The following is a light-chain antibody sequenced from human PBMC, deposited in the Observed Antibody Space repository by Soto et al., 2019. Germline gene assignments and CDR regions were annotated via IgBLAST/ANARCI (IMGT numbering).Light chain of an antibody. V-gene: IGLV2-14*01. CDR3: SSYTSSSSYV. J-gene: IGLJ1*01. CDR2: DVT. CDR1: SSDVGGYKY. Sequence: QSALIQPASVSGSPGQSITISCTGTSSDVGGYKYVSWYQQHPDKAPKLMIYDVTNRPSGVSNRFSGSKSGNTDSLTISGLQAEDEADYYCSSYTSSSSYVFGTGTKLTVL.